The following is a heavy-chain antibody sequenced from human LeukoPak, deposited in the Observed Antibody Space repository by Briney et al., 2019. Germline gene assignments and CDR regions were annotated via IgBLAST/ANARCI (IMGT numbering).Heavy chain of an antibody. CDR2: ISSSSSYI. D-gene: IGHD2-2*01. CDR1: GFTFSSYS. Sequence: GGSLRLSCAASGFTFSSYSMNWVRQAPGKGLEWVSYISSSSSYIYYADSVKGRFTISRDNAKNSLYLQMNSLRAEDTAVYYCARDGGVPAAMSFDYWGQGTLVTVSS. CDR3: ARDGGVPAAMSFDY. J-gene: IGHJ4*02. V-gene: IGHV3-21*05.